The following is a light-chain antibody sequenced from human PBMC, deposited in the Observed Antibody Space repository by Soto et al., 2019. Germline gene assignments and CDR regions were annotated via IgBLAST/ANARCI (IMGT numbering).Light chain of an antibody. CDR3: SSYAGSNNFV. Sequence: QSALTQPASVSGSPGQSITISCTGTSSDVGGYDLVSWYQQHPGKAPKLMIYEVSERPSGVPDRFSGSKSSNTASLTVSGLQAEDEADYYCSSYAGSNNFVFGTGTKVTVL. J-gene: IGLJ1*01. V-gene: IGLV2-8*01. CDR1: SSDVGGYDL. CDR2: EVS.